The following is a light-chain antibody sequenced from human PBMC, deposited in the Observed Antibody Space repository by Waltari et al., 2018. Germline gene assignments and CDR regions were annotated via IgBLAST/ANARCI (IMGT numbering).Light chain of an antibody. CDR2: KDN. CDR1: SSNIGSNF. J-gene: IGLJ3*02. V-gene: IGLV1-47*01. Sequence: QSVLTQPPSASGTPGQRVTIPCSWTSSNIGSNFVYWYQQPSGTAPNLLIYKDNQRPSGVPDRFSGSRSGTSASLTISGLRSDDESHFYCATWDDGLSGHWVFGGGTKLTVL. CDR3: ATWDDGLSGHWV.